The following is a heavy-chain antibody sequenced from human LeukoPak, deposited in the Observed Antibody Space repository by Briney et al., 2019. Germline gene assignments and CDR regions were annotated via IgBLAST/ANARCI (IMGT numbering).Heavy chain of an antibody. CDR1: GGSISSGSYY. D-gene: IGHD1-1*01. J-gene: IGHJ3*02. CDR3: ARDRDDNAFDI. CDR2: IYTSGST. V-gene: IGHV4-61*02. Sequence: SLSLTCTVSGGSISSGSYYWGCIGQPAGKGLEWIGRIYTSGSTNYNPSLKSRVTISVDTSKNQFSLKLSSVTAADTAVYYCARDRDDNAFDIWGQGTMVTVSS.